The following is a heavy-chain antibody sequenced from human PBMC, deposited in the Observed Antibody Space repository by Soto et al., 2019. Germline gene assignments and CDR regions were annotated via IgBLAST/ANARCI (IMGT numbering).Heavy chain of an antibody. V-gene: IGHV2-5*02. J-gene: IGHJ5*02. CDR1: WFSIPTSGGG. CDR2: IYWDDDK. D-gene: IGHD3-3*01. Sequence: SGSMLGNPPQTLTPAFTFSWFSIPTSGGGVGWVPQPPRKAPEWLALIYWDDDKRYSPSLKSRLTITKDTSKNQVVLTMTNMDPVDTATYYCAYSFSGPRVALNWFDPWGQGTLVTVSS. CDR3: AYSFSGPRVALNWFDP.